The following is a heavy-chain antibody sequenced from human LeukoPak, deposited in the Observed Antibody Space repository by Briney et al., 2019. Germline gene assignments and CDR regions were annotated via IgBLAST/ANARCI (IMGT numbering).Heavy chain of an antibody. V-gene: IGHV3-30*02. D-gene: IGHD3-22*01. CDR3: AKERWGYYSEY. Sequence: GGSLRLSCAASGFTFSSYAMQWVRQAPGKGLEWVALISFDGSKEYYADSVKGRFTISRDKSKNTLHLQMNNLRAEDTAVYYCAKERWGYYSEYWGQGTQVTVSS. CDR2: ISFDGSKE. J-gene: IGHJ4*02. CDR1: GFTFSSYA.